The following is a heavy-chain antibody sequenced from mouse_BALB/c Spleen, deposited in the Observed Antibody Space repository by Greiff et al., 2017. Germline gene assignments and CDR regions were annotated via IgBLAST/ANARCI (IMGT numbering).Heavy chain of an antibody. D-gene: IGHD1-2*01. J-gene: IGHJ4*01. Sequence: QVQLKESGAELVRPGVSVKISCKGSGYTFTDYAMHWVKQSHAKSLEWIGVISTYYGDASYNQKFKGKATMTVDKPSSTAYMELARLTSEDSAIYYCARNGYYAMDYWGQGTSVTVSS. CDR2: ISTYYGDA. CDR3: ARNGYYAMDY. CDR1: GYTFTDYA. V-gene: IGHV1S137*01.